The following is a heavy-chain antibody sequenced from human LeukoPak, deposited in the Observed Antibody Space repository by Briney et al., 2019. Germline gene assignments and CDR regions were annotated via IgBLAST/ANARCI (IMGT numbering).Heavy chain of an antibody. CDR1: GFTFSSYS. J-gene: IGHJ6*03. CDR2: ISSSSSTI. Sequence: GGSLRLSCAASGFTFSSYSMNWVRQAPGKGLEWVSYISSSSSTIYYADSVKGRFTISRDNAKNSPYLQMNSLRAEDTAVYYCARSPHSSGSAGYYYYYYMDVWGKGTTVTVSS. V-gene: IGHV3-48*04. D-gene: IGHD3-22*01. CDR3: ARSPHSSGSAGYYYYYYMDV.